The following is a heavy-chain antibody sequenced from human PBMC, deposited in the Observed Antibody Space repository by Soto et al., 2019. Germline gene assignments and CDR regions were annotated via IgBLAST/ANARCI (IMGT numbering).Heavy chain of an antibody. CDR3: VKEAAVAGPVEANWFES. Sequence: QVRLVEAGGGVVQPGRSLRLSCAASGVTFSSYGMHWVRQAPGKWLEWAAVIWHDGSEKYHAESVKGRFTSSRDNSKNTRYLEMNSLRGEDTAVYYCVKEAAVAGPVEANWFESWGQGTLVTVSS. CDR2: IWHDGSEK. V-gene: IGHV3-33*06. CDR1: GVTFSSYG. D-gene: IGHD6-19*01. J-gene: IGHJ5*01.